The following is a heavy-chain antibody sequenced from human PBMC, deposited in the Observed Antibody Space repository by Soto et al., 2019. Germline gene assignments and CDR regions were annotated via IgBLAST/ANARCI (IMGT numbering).Heavy chain of an antibody. CDR3: GKEVEVGGIRDYFYYYYLAV. D-gene: IGHD1-1*01. Sequence: QVQLVESGGGVVQPGRSLRLSCAASGFTFSSYGMHWVRQAPGKGLEWVAVISYDGSNQYYADSVKGRFTIARDKSKNTLYLHMNSQRAEETAVEYCGKEVEVGGIRDYFYYYYLAVWGKGTTVTVSS. CDR2: ISYDGSNQ. J-gene: IGHJ6*03. CDR1: GFTFSSYG. V-gene: IGHV3-30*18.